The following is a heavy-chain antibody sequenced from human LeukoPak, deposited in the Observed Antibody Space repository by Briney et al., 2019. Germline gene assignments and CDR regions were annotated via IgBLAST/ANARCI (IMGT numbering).Heavy chain of an antibody. V-gene: IGHV3-21*01. J-gene: IGHJ4*02. CDR2: ISSSSSYI. CDR1: GFTFSSYS. Sequence: GGSLRLSCAASGFTFSSYSMNWVRQAPGKGLEWVSSISSSSSYIYYADSVKGRFTISRDNAKNSLYPQMNSLRAEDTAVYYCARTPGGDGSYLDWGQGTLVTVSS. D-gene: IGHD1-26*01. CDR3: ARTPGGDGSYLD.